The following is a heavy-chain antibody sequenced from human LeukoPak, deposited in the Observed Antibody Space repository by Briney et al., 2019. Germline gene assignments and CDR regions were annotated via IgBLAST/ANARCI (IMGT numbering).Heavy chain of an antibody. CDR2: INPSGGST. J-gene: IGHJ4*02. V-gene: IGHV1-46*01. CDR1: GYTFTSYY. Sequence: ASVKVSCKASGYTFTSYYMHWVRQAPGQGLEWMGIINPSGGSTNYAQKFQGRVTMTRDMSTSTVYMELSSLRSEDTAVYYCARVRIAAAGYFDYWGQGTLVTVSS. D-gene: IGHD6-13*01. CDR3: ARVRIAAAGYFDY.